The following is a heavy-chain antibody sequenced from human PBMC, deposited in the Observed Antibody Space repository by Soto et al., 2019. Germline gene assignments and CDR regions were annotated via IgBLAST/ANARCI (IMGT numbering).Heavy chain of an antibody. D-gene: IGHD5-18*01. J-gene: IGHJ4*02. CDR2: ISYDGTNK. CDR3: AQVPRYSVTPPDDY. CDR1: GFIFGSYG. Sequence: VQLVESGGGVVQPGRSLRLSCVASGFIFGSYGMHWVRQAPGKGLEWVAVISYDGTNKYYTDSVKGRFTISRDNPKNTLFLQMNSLRTEDTAVYYCAQVPRYSVTPPDDYWGQGTLVTVSS. V-gene: IGHV3-30*18.